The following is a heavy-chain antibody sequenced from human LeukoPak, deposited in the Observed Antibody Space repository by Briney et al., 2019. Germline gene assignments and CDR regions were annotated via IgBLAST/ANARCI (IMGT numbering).Heavy chain of an antibody. D-gene: IGHD3-10*01. CDR2: INPNSGGT. CDR3: ARALWFGELFDY. Sequence: ASVKVSCKASGYTFTSYDINWVRQAPGQGLEWMGWINPNSGGTNYAQKFQGRVTMTRDTSISTAYMELSRLRSDDTAVYYCARALWFGELFDYWGQGTLVTVSS. CDR1: GYTFTSYD. V-gene: IGHV1-2*02. J-gene: IGHJ4*02.